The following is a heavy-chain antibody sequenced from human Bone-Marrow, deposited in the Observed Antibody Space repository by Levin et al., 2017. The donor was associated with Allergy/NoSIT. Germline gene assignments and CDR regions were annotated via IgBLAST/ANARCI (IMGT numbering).Heavy chain of an antibody. CDR3: VRGGDDYGDYRFDY. Sequence: RPGGSLRLSCAASGFSFTDHYMDWVRQAPGKGPEWVGRAGKRRNDYTSQYAASVKGRFTISRDDSTYSLYLQMKSLKTDDTAIYYCVRGGDDYGDYRFDYWGQGTLVIVSS. J-gene: IGHJ4*02. V-gene: IGHV3-72*01. CDR2: AGKRRNDYTS. CDR1: GFSFTDHY. D-gene: IGHD4-17*01.